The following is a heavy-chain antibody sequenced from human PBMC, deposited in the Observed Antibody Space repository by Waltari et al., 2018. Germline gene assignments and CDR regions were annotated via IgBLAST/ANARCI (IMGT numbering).Heavy chain of an antibody. Sequence: EVQLLESGGGLVQPGGSLRLSCAASGFTFSSYAMSWVRQAPGKGLEWVSAISGSGCRTYYADSVKGRFTISRDNSKNRLYLQMNSRRAEDTAVYYCAKDRAYSSGWLGWGAFDIWGQGTMVTVSS. V-gene: IGHV3-23*01. D-gene: IGHD6-19*01. CDR1: GFTFSSYA. CDR2: ISGSGCRT. CDR3: AKDRAYSSGWLGWGAFDI. J-gene: IGHJ3*02.